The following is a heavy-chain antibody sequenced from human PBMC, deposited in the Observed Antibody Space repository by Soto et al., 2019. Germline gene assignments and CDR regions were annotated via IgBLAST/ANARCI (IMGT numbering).Heavy chain of an antibody. CDR1: GGTFSSYA. CDR2: IIPIFGTA. CDR3: ARTYCSGGSCSGQTSYYYGMDV. V-gene: IGHV1-69*13. D-gene: IGHD2-15*01. Sequence: SVKVSCKASGGTFSSYAISWVRQAPGQGLEWMGGIIPIFGTANYAQKFQGRVTITADESTSTAYMELSSLRSEDTAVYYCARTYCSGGSCSGQTSYYYGMDVWGQGTTVTVSS. J-gene: IGHJ6*02.